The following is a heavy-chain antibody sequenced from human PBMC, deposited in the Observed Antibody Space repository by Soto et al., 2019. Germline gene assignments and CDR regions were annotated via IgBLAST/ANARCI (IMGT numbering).Heavy chain of an antibody. CDR3: ARDYGDYARRCWCAP. D-gene: IGHD4-17*01. CDR2: IYYSGTT. CDR1: GSSISSYY. J-gene: IGHJ5*02. Sequence: PSETLSLTCTVSGSSISSYYWSWIRQCVRHDRYWIGYIYYSGTTNHTLSLMSRVTTSVETSKSQFSLKLSSVTVADTAVYYCARDYGDYARRCWCAPWGNGTLVTVSS. V-gene: IGHV4-59*01.